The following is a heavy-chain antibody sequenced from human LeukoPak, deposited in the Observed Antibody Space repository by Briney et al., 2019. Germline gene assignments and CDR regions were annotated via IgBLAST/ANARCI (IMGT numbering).Heavy chain of an antibody. Sequence: PGRSLRLSCAASGFTFSSYAMHWVRQAPGKGLEWVAVISYDGSNKYYADSVKGRFTISRDNSKNTLYLQMNSLRAEDTAVYYCARGLYYYGSGNDAFDIWGQGTMVTVSS. CDR1: GFTFSSYA. D-gene: IGHD3-10*01. J-gene: IGHJ3*02. V-gene: IGHV3-30-3*01. CDR3: ARGLYYYGSGNDAFDI. CDR2: ISYDGSNK.